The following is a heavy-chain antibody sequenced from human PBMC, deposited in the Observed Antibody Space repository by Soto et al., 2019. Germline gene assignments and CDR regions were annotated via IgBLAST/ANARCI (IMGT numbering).Heavy chain of an antibody. CDR2: IYYSAST. CDR1: GGSINSGDYH. Sequence: SETLSLTGTVSGGSINSGDYHWTWIRQFPGKDLEWIGGIYYSASTYYNPSLVSRLTISLDTSKNQFSLRLTSATAVDTAVYYCARDSRTPSGGMDVWGQGTTVTAP. V-gene: IGHV4-30-4*01. J-gene: IGHJ6*02. CDR3: ARDSRTPSGGMDV.